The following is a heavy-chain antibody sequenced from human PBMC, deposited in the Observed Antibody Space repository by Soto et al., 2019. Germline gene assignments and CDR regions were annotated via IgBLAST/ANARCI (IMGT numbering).Heavy chain of an antibody. CDR3: ARSLRSDSSGYYYVNWFDP. V-gene: IGHV4-30-4*01. Sequence: SETLSLTCTVSGGSISSGDYYWSWIRQPPGKGLEWIGYIYYSGSTYYNPSLKSRVTISVDTSKNQFSLKLSSVTAADTAVYYCARSLRSDSSGYYYVNWFDPWGQGTLVTVSS. D-gene: IGHD3-22*01. CDR2: IYYSGST. J-gene: IGHJ5*02. CDR1: GGSISSGDYY.